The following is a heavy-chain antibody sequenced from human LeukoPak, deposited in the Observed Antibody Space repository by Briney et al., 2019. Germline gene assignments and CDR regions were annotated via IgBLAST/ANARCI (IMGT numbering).Heavy chain of an antibody. CDR1: GFTFRSNY. Sequence: GGSLRLSCAASGFTFRSNYMSWVRQAPGKGLEWVGNIKEDGSEKYYVDSLKGRFTISRDNGKNSLYLQMSSLRAEDTAVYYCARIGLWSYGRFYFDFCGQGTLVTVSS. CDR2: IKEDGSEK. CDR3: ARIGLWSYGRFYFDF. V-gene: IGHV3-7*01. D-gene: IGHD4-17*01. J-gene: IGHJ4*02.